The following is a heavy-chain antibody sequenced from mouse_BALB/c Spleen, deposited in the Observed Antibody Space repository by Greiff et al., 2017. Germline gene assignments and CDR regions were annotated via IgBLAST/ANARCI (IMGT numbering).Heavy chain of an antibody. J-gene: IGHJ3*01. V-gene: IGHV5-12-2*01. CDR1: GFTFSSYT. Sequence: DVKLVESGGGLVQPGGSLKLSCAASGFTFSSYTMSWVRQTPEKRLEWVAYISNGGGSTYYPDTVKGRFTISRDNAKNTLYLQMSSLKSEDTAMYYCARRGDGNYGEFAYWGQGTLVTVSA. CDR2: ISNGGGST. CDR3: ARRGDGNYGEFAY. D-gene: IGHD2-1*01.